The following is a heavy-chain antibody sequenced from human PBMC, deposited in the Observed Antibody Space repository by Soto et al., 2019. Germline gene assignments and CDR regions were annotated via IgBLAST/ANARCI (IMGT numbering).Heavy chain of an antibody. CDR1: GYTFTGHY. J-gene: IGHJ4*02. Sequence: ASVKVSCKASGYTFTGHYIHWVRQAPEQGPEWMGEIGPESGATRYAQRFQGRVTMTRDMSITTVYMESNNLSPDDTAVYYCGRGRSGQIVVFYWGQGTPVTVSS. D-gene: IGHD1-26*01. CDR2: IGPESGAT. CDR3: GRGRSGQIVVFY. V-gene: IGHV1-2*02.